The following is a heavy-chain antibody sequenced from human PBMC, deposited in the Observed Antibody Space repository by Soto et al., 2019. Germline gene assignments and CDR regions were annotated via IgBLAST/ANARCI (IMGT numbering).Heavy chain of an antibody. V-gene: IGHV4-59*01. CDR3: ARQRCGTCSSDH. CDR1: GVSISSYY. CDR2: IYYSGSS. J-gene: IGHJ4*02. Sequence: ASETLSLTCTVSGVSISSYYWSWLRQPPGKGLEWIGYIYYSGSSNYNPSLKGRVTISGDTSKNQFSLRLSSVTAADTAVYYCARQRCGTCSSDHWGQGTLVTVSS. D-gene: IGHD2-15*01.